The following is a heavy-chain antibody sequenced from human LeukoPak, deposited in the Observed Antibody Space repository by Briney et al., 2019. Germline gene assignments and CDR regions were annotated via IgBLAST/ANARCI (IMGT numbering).Heavy chain of an antibody. CDR3: ARRVVVVAATLIDP. CDR2: IYYSGST. CDR1: GGSISSGGYY. Sequence: SQTLSLTCTVSGGSISSGGYYWSWIRQHPGKGLEWIGYIYYSGSTYYNPSLKRRVTISVDTSKNQFSLKLSSVTAAATAVYYCARRVVVVAATLIDPWGQGTLVTVSS. J-gene: IGHJ5*02. V-gene: IGHV4-31*03. D-gene: IGHD2-15*01.